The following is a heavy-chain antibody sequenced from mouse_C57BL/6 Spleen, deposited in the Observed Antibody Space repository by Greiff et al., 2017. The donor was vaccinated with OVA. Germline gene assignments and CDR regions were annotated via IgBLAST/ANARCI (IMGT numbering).Heavy chain of an antibody. V-gene: IGHV1-76*01. D-gene: IGHD1-1*01. J-gene: IGHJ1*03. CDR3: AITTVVATDWYFDV. CDR2: IYPGSGNT. CDR1: GYTFTDYY. Sequence: VQVVESGAELVRPGASVKLSCKASGYTFTDYYINWVKQRPGQGLEWIARIYPGSGNTYYNEKFKGKATLTAEKSSSTAYMQLSSLTSEDSAVYFCAITTVVATDWYFDVWGTGTTVTVSS.